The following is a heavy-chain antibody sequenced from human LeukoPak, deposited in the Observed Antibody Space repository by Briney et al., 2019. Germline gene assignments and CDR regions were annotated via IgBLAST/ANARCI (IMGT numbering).Heavy chain of an antibody. CDR1: GGSFSGYY. D-gene: IGHD1-26*01. CDR3: ARGRFSGSYYVYFQH. V-gene: IGHV4-34*01. CDR2: INHSGST. J-gene: IGHJ1*01. Sequence: SETLSLTCAVYGGSFSGYYWSWIRQPPGKGLEWIGEINHSGSTNYNPSLKSRVTISVDTSKNQSSLKLSSVTAADTAVYYCARGRFSGSYYVYFQHWGQGTLVTVSS.